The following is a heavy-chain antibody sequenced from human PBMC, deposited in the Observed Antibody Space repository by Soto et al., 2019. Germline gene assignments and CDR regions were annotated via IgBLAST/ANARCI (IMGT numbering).Heavy chain of an antibody. V-gene: IGHV3-23*01. CDR2: ISGSGGST. D-gene: IGHD1-26*01. CDR1: GFTFSSYA. Sequence: GGSLRLSCAASGFTFSSYAMSWVRQAPGKGLEWVSAISGSGGSTYYADSVKGRFTISRDNSKNTLYLQMNSLRAEDTAVYYCAKGRQQWELLNYFDYWGQGTLVTVSS. J-gene: IGHJ4*02. CDR3: AKGRQQWELLNYFDY.